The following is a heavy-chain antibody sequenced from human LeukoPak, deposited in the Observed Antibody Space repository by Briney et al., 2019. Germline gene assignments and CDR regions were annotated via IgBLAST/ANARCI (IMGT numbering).Heavy chain of an antibody. CDR3: ARSDGGNNRRFDY. CDR2: INPNSGGT. CDR1: GYTFTGYY. V-gene: IGHV1-2*02. D-gene: IGHD2-8*02. Sequence: ASVKVSCKASGYTFTGYYMHWVRQAPGQGLEWMGWINPNSGGTNYAQKFQGRVTMTRDTSISTAHIELSRLRFDDTAVYYCARSDGGNNRRFDYWGQGTLVTVSS. J-gene: IGHJ4*02.